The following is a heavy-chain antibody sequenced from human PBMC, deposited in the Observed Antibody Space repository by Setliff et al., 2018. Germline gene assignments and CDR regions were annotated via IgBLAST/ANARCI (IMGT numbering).Heavy chain of an antibody. Sequence: ASVKVSCKASGYNFKTYAISWVRQAPGQGLEWMGGINPGSGATNLAQRFQGRVTMTRDTSISTAYMELSSLRSDDTAVYYCARFSGHNYGSFDSWGQGTLVTVSS. CDR2: INPGSGAT. V-gene: IGHV1-2*02. CDR1: GYNFKTYA. CDR3: ARFSGHNYGSFDS. D-gene: IGHD5-18*01. J-gene: IGHJ4*02.